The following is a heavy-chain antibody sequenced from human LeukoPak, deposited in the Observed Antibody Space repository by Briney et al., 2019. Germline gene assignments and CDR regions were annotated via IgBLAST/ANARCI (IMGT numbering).Heavy chain of an antibody. CDR3: ARGDGGSYYVYYYYGMDV. Sequence: SETLSLTCTVSGGSISSSSYYWGWIRQPPGKGLEWIGSIYYSGSTYYNPSLKSRVTISVDTSKNQFSLKLSSVTAADTAVYYCARGDGGSYYVYYYYGMDVWGQGTTVTVSS. CDR1: GGSISSSSYY. V-gene: IGHV4-39*01. D-gene: IGHD1-26*01. CDR2: IYYSGST. J-gene: IGHJ6*02.